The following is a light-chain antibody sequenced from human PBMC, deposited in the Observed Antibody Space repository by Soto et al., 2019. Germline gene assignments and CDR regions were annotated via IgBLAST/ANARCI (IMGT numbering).Light chain of an antibody. Sequence: QSVLTQPPSASGSPGQSVTISCTGTSSDVGGYNYVSWYQQHPGKAPKLMIYEVSKRPSGVPGRFSGSKSGNTASLTVSGLQAEDEADYYCSSYTDSSNYVFGTGTKV. CDR3: SSYTDSSNYV. CDR1: SSDVGGYNY. V-gene: IGLV2-8*01. J-gene: IGLJ1*01. CDR2: EVS.